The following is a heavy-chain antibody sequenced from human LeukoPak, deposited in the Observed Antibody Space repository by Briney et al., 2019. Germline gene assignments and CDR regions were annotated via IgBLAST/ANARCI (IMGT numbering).Heavy chain of an antibody. CDR1: GGSINSNSNY. CDR3: ARHSFEVATLTPFDP. Sequence: SETLSLTCTVSGGSINSNSNYWGWIRQPPGKGPEWIGSISYSGNTYYRSSLKSRVTISVDTSKNQFSLKLTSMTAEDAAVYYCARHSFEVATLTPFDPWGQGTLVTVSS. D-gene: IGHD5-12*01. V-gene: IGHV4-39*01. CDR2: ISYSGNT. J-gene: IGHJ5*02.